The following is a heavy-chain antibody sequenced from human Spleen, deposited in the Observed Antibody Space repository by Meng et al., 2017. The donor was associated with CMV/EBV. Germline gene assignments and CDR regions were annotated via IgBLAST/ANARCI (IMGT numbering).Heavy chain of an antibody. J-gene: IGHJ4*02. V-gene: IGHV4-39*07. CDR1: GGSISSSSYY. CDR2: IYYSGST. Sequence: GSLRLSCTVSGGSISSSSYYWGWIRQPPGKGLEWIGNIYYSGSTYYNPSLKSRVTISVDTSKNQFSLKLSSVTAADTAVYYCGSGFWSGYRLDQIDYWGQGTLVTVSS. D-gene: IGHD3-3*01. CDR3: GSGFWSGYRLDQIDY.